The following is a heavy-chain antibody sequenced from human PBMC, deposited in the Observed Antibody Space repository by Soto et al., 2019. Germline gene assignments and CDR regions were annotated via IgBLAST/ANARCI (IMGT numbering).Heavy chain of an antibody. Sequence: QVQLQESGPGLVKPSQTLSLTCTVSGGSISSGDYYWSWIRQPPGKGLEWIGYIYYSGSTYYNPSLKGRVTIYVDTSKNQFSLKLSSVTAADTAVCYCARARGARYFDYWGQGTLVTVSS. V-gene: IGHV4-30-4*01. CDR2: IYYSGST. CDR1: GGSISSGDYY. J-gene: IGHJ4*02. CDR3: ARARGARYFDY. D-gene: IGHD2-15*01.